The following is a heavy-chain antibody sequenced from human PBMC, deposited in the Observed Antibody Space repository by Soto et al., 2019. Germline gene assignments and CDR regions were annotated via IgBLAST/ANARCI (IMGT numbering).Heavy chain of an antibody. Sequence: QLQLQESGSRLVKSSETLSLTCAVSGDTISTGGYSWAWIRQPPGKPLEWIGHTYHSGNPYYNPSLKSRVNISEYRSRKQITRIWSSVPAADTAVYYGTTETYGDSGGYVAPWGQGNVVTVPS. V-gene: IGHV4-30-2*01. CDR2: TYHSGNP. CDR1: GDTISTGGYS. D-gene: IGHD4-17*01. J-gene: IGHJ5*02. CDR3: TTETYGDSGGYVAP.